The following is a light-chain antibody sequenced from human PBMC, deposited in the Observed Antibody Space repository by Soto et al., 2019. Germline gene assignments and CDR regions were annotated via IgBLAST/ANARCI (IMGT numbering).Light chain of an antibody. Sequence: EIGMTQSPATLSVSPGERATLSFRASQSVSSNLAWYQQKPGQAPRLLSYGASTRATGIPARFSGSGSGTEFTLTISSLQSEDFAVYYCHQYNNWPPWTFGQGTKVDI. V-gene: IGKV3-15*01. CDR2: GAS. CDR1: QSVSSN. CDR3: HQYNNWPPWT. J-gene: IGKJ1*01.